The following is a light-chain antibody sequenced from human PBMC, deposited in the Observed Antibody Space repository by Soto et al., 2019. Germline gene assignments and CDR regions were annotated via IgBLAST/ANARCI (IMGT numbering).Light chain of an antibody. V-gene: IGKV1-5*03. J-gene: IGKJ2*01. CDR2: QAS. Sequence: DIQMTQSPSTLSASIGDRVTITCRASQSVTNWLAWYQQKPGRAPKVLIYQASNLQDGVPSRFSGSGSGTDFTLTINGLQPDDSATYYCQQYNTYSPSTFGQGTRLEIK. CDR3: QQYNTYSPST. CDR1: QSVTNW.